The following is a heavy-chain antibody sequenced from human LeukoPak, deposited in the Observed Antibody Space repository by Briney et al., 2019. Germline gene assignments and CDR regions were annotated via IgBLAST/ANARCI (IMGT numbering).Heavy chain of an antibody. Sequence: GGSLRLSCAASGFTFSSFGMHWVRQSPGKGLQWVAVIWYDGSTKVYADSVKGRFTISRDNSRNTLYLQVNSLRAEDTAVYYCARDRYSSMWSVFEYWGQGALVTVSS. CDR3: ARDRYSSMWSVFEY. CDR2: IWYDGSTK. CDR1: GFTFSSFG. V-gene: IGHV3-33*01. D-gene: IGHD6-13*01. J-gene: IGHJ4*02.